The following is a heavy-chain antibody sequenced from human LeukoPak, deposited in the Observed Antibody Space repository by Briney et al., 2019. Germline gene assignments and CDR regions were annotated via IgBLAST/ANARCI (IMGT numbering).Heavy chain of an antibody. CDR1: GYTFTGYY. CDR2: INPNSGGT. Sequence: GASVKVSCKASGYTFTGYYMHWVRQAPGQGLEWMGWINPNSGGTNYAQKFQGRVTMTRDTSISTAYMELSRLRSDDTAVYYCASSGGDIVVVPAVLYGWGQGTLVTVSS. V-gene: IGHV1-2*02. CDR3: ASSGGDIVVVPAVLYG. D-gene: IGHD2-2*01. J-gene: IGHJ4*02.